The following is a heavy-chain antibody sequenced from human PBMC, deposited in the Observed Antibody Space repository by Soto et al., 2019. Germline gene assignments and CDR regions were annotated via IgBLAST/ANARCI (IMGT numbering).Heavy chain of an antibody. D-gene: IGHD3-10*01. J-gene: IGHJ4*02. Sequence: PSETLSLTCTVSGGSTSSYYWSWIRQPPGKGLEWIGYIYYSGSTNYNPSLKSRVTISVDTSKNQFSLKLSSVTAADTAVYYCARRYGSGFDYWGQGTLVTVS. V-gene: IGHV4-59*08. CDR1: GGSTSSYY. CDR3: ARRYGSGFDY. CDR2: IYYSGST.